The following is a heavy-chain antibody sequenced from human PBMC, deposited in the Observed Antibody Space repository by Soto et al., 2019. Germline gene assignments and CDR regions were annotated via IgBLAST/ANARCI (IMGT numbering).Heavy chain of an antibody. CDR2: ISSSSSYI. V-gene: IGHV3-21*01. J-gene: IGHJ4*02. D-gene: IGHD6-6*01. CDR3: ARDQSQEEYSSSFSN. CDR1: GFTFSSYS. Sequence: PGGSLRLSCAASGFTFSSYSMNWVRQAPGKGLEWVSSISSSSSYIYYADSVKGRFTISRDNAKDSLYLQMNSLRAEDTAVYYCARDQSQEEYSSSFSNWGQGTLVTVSS.